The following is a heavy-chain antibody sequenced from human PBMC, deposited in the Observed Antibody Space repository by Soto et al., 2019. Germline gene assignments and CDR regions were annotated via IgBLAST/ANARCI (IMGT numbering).Heavy chain of an antibody. CDR3: ARGGVFFFAAPTNPFDY. CDR2: IYHSGST. Sequence: TLSLTCAVSGGSISSGGYSWSWIRQPPGKGLEWIGYIYHSGSTYYNPSLKSRVTISVDRSKNQFSLKLSSVTAADTAVYYCARGGVFFFAAPTNPFDYWGQGTLVTVSS. J-gene: IGHJ4*02. D-gene: IGHD3-10*01. CDR1: GGSISSGGYS. V-gene: IGHV4-30-2*01.